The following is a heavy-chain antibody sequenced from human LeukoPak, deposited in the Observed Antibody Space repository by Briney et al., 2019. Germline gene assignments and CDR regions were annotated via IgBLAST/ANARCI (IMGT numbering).Heavy chain of an antibody. D-gene: IGHD6-19*01. CDR3: ARQSRGIAVAGLDY. V-gene: IGHV4-59*08. CDR2: ICYNGST. J-gene: IGHJ4*02. CDR1: GGSISSYY. Sequence: SETLSLTCIVSGGSISSYYWTWIRQPPGKGLEWIGYICYNGSTNYNPSLKSRVTISVDTSKNQFSLKLNSVTAADTAVYYCARQSRGIAVAGLDYWGQGILVTVSS.